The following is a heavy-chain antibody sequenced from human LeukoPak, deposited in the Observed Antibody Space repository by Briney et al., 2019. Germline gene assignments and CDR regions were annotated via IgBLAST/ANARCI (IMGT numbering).Heavy chain of an antibody. D-gene: IGHD1-26*01. J-gene: IGHJ6*02. CDR1: GGTFSSYA. V-gene: IGHV1-69*13. CDR2: IIPIFGTA. Sequence: ASVKVSCKASGGTFSSYAISWVRQAPGQGPEWMGGIIPIFGTANYAQKFQGRVTITADESTSTAYMELSSLRSEDTAVYYCARQRSLNYYYYYGMDVWGQGTTVTVSS. CDR3: ARQRSLNYYYYYGMDV.